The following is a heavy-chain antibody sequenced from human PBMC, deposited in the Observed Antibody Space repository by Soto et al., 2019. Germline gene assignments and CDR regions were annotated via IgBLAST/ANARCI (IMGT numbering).Heavy chain of an antibody. J-gene: IGHJ6*02. CDR3: AREIFFRCNKGVCRYYGMDV. Sequence: ASVKVSCKASGGSLSNNAISWVRQAPGQGLEWMGGIITSFGTANYAQKFQGRVTIIADESTSTAYMELSSLRSEDTAVYYCAREIFFRCNKGVCRYYGMDVWGQGTTVTVSS. V-gene: IGHV1-69*13. CDR2: IITSFGTA. CDR1: GGSLSNNA. D-gene: IGHD2-8*01.